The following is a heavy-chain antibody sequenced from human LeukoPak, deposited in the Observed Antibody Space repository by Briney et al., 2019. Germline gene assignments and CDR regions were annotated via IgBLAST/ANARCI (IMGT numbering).Heavy chain of an antibody. Sequence: PSETLSLTCAVYGGSFSGYYWSWIRQPPGKGLEWIGEINHSGSTNYNPSLKSRVTISVDTSKNQFSLKLSSVTAADTAVYYCARDRGTGGFDYWGQGTLVTVSS. CDR3: ARDRGTGGFDY. CDR1: GGSFSGYY. V-gene: IGHV4-34*01. CDR2: INHSGST. D-gene: IGHD1-1*01. J-gene: IGHJ4*02.